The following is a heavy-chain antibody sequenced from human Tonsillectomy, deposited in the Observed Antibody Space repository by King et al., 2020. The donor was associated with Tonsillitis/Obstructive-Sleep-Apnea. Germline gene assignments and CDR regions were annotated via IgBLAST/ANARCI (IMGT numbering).Heavy chain of an antibody. V-gene: IGHV5-51*01. CDR1: GYSFSSYW. Sequence: VQLVESGAEVKKPGESLKISCKGSGYSFSSYWIAWVRQMPGKGLEWMGIIYPGDSDTRYSPPFQGQVTISADKSINTAYLQWSRLKASDTAMYYWARPVSSAAGPEDAFDVWGQGTMVIVSS. J-gene: IGHJ3*01. CDR2: IYPGDSDT. CDR3: ARPVSSAAGPEDAFDV. D-gene: IGHD6-13*01.